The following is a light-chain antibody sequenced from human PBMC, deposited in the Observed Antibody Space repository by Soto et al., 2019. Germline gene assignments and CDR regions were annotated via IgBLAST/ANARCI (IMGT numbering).Light chain of an antibody. J-gene: IGKJ1*01. V-gene: IGKV3-20*01. CDR3: QRYGSSPQT. Sequence: EIVLTQSPGTLSLSPGERATFSCRASQSVSSSYLAWYQQKPGQAPRLLIYTASSRATGIPDRFTGSGSGTEFTLTISSLEPEDFAVYYCQRYGSSPQTFGQGTKVDIK. CDR1: QSVSSSY. CDR2: TAS.